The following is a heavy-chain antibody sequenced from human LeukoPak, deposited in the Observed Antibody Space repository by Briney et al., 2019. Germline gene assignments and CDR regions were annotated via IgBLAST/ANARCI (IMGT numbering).Heavy chain of an antibody. V-gene: IGHV3-30*18. Sequence: GRSLRLSCAASGFTFSSYGMHWVRQAPGKGLEWVAVIPYDGSNKYYADSVKGRFTISRDNSKNTLYLQMNSLRAEDTAVYYCAKDLDYWGQGTLVTVSS. CDR3: AKDLDY. J-gene: IGHJ4*02. CDR2: IPYDGSNK. CDR1: GFTFSSYG.